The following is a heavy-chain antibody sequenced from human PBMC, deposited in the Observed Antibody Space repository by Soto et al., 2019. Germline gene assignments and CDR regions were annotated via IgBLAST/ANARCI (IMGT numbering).Heavy chain of an antibody. CDR1: GGSISSGGYY. CDR3: ARGHDYGDYSLFYYMDV. J-gene: IGHJ6*03. D-gene: IGHD4-17*01. CDR2: IYYSGST. Sequence: QVQLQESGPGLVKPSQTLSLTCTVSGGSISSGGYYWSWIRQHPGKGLEWIGYIYYSGSTYYNPSLKSRVTIPVDTSKNQFSLKLSSVTAADTAVYYCARGHDYGDYSLFYYMDVWGKGTTVTVSS. V-gene: IGHV4-31*03.